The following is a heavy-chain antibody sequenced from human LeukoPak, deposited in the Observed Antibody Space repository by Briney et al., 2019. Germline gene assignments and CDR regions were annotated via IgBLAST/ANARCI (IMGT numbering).Heavy chain of an antibody. D-gene: IGHD3-10*01. CDR3: AREIGSGSGPVSDNWFDP. Sequence: PSETLSLTCAVYGGSFSGYYWSWIRQPPGKGLEWIGYIYYSGSTYYNPSLKSRVTISVDTSKNQFSLKLSSVTAADTAVYYCAREIGSGSGPVSDNWFDPWGQGTLVTVSS. CDR2: IYYSGST. CDR1: GGSFSGYY. J-gene: IGHJ5*02. V-gene: IGHV4-30-4*01.